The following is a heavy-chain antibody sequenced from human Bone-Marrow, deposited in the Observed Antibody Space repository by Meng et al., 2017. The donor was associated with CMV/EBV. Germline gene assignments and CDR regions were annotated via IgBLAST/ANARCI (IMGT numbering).Heavy chain of an antibody. J-gene: IGHJ6*01. D-gene: IGHD3-3*01. CDR2: ISAYNGNT. CDR1: GYTFTSYG. CDR3: ARVFREYYDFWRGMSGMVV. V-gene: IGHV1-18*01. Sequence: ASVKVSCKASGYTFTSYGISWVRQAPGQGLEWMGWISAYNGNTNYAQKLQGRVTMTTDTSTSTAYMELRSLRSDDTAVYYCARVFREYYDFWRGMSGMVVWGQGPTVTGSS.